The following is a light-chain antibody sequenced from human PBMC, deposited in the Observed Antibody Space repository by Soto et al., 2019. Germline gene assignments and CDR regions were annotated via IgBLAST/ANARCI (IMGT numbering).Light chain of an antibody. CDR1: SNDIGVYNY. CDR2: DVS. V-gene: IGLV2-14*03. Sequence: QSALTQPASVSGSPGQSITLSCSGTSNDIGVYNYVSWYQQHPGKAAKLIIYDVSNRASGVSNRFSGSKSGNTASLTISGLQAEDEADYYCSSYPSNTVLFSGGTKLTVL. CDR3: SSYPSNTVL. J-gene: IGLJ2*01.